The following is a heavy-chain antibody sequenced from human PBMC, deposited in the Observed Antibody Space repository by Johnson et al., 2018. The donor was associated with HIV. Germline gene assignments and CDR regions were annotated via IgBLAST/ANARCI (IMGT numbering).Heavy chain of an antibody. CDR3: AKVDSGSYFDAFDI. D-gene: IGHD1-26*01. CDR2: ISWNSGSI. CDR1: GFPFDDYA. J-gene: IGHJ3*02. Sequence: VQLVESGGGLVQPGRSLRLSCAASGFPFDDYAMHWVRQAPGKGLAWVPGISWNSGSIGYADSVKGRFTISRDNAKNSLYLQMNSLRAEDTALYYCAKVDSGSYFDAFDIWGQGTMVTVSS. V-gene: IGHV3-9*01.